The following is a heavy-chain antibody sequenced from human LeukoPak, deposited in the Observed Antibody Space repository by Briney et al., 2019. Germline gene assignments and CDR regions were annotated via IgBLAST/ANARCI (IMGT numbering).Heavy chain of an antibody. CDR2: IHYGGST. V-gene: IGHV4-59*11. D-gene: IGHD2-21*02. Sequence: SETLSLTCGVSDGSIGSHYWSWIRQPPGKGLERIGYIHYGGSTNYNPSLRSRVTMSLDTSKNQFSLKLTSVTAADTAVYYCARGGGHCGGPCYALYYWGQRTLVTVFS. CDR1: DGSIGSHY. J-gene: IGHJ4*02. CDR3: ARGGGHCGGPCYALYY.